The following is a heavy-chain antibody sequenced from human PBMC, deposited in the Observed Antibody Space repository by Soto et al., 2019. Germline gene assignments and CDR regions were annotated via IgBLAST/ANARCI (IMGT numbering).Heavy chain of an antibody. CDR1: GYTFTSYG. V-gene: IGHV1-18*01. CDR2: ISAYNGNT. D-gene: IGHD3-3*01. CDR3: ARDSASKNYDFWSGYHYYYGKDV. J-gene: IGHJ6*02. Sequence: QVQLVQSGAEVKKPGASVKVSCKASGYTFTSYGISWVRQAPGQGLEWMGWISAYNGNTNYAQKLQGRVTMTTDTSTSTAYMELRSLRSDDTAVYYCARDSASKNYDFWSGYHYYYGKDVWGQGTTVTVSS.